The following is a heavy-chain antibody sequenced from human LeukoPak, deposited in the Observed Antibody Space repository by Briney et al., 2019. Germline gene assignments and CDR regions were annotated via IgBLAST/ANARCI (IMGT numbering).Heavy chain of an antibody. CDR1: GFNFSSYA. CDR3: AKDPVEVLHPYLDS. D-gene: IGHD2-8*02. J-gene: IGHJ4*02. Sequence: GGSLRLSCAASGFNFSSYAMTWVRQAPTKGLEGVAVISSSGARTYYADSVKGRFTVSRDNSKNTLYLQMNSLRAEDTAMYYCAKDPVEVLHPYLDSWGQGALVTVSS. CDR2: ISSSGART. V-gene: IGHV3-23*01.